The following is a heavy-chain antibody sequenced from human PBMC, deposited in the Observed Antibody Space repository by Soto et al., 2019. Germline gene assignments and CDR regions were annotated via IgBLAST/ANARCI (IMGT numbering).Heavy chain of an antibody. CDR1: GFTFSSYG. V-gene: IGHV3-33*01. CDR3: ARDRGYSGYDSPRYYYGMDV. Sequence: QVQLVESGGGVVQPGRSLRLSCAASGFTFSSYGMHWVRQAPGKGLEWVAVIWFGGTNKYYADSGKGRFTISRDNSKNTLYTQMNSLRAEDTAVYYCARDRGYSGYDSPRYYYGMDVWGQGTTVTVSS. CDR2: IWFGGTNK. D-gene: IGHD5-12*01. J-gene: IGHJ6*02.